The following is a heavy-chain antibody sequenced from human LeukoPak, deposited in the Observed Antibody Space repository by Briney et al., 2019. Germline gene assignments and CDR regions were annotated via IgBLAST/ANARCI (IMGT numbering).Heavy chain of an antibody. CDR2: IIPIFGTA. D-gene: IGHD1-20*01. J-gene: IGHJ5*02. CDR3: ARVTENWFDP. CDR1: GGTFSSYA. V-gene: IGHV1-69*13. Sequence: ASVKVSCKASGGTFSSYAISWVRQAPGQGLEWMGGIIPIFGTANYAQKFQGRVTITADESTSTAYMELSSLRSEDTAVYYCARVTENWFDPWGQGTLVTVSS.